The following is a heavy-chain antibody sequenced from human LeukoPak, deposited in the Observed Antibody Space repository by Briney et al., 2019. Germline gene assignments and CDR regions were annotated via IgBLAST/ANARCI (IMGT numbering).Heavy chain of an antibody. CDR2: IKHDGSER. D-gene: IGHD6-19*01. J-gene: IGHJ4*02. V-gene: IGHV3-7*01. CDR1: GFTFTRYW. Sequence: GGSLRLSCAASGFTFTRYWMTWVRQAPGKGLEWVANIKHDGSERDYVDSVKGRFTISRDNAKNSVYLQMNSLRAEDTAVYYCASLIAVAAPGYWGQGTLVTVSS. CDR3: ASLIAVAAPGY.